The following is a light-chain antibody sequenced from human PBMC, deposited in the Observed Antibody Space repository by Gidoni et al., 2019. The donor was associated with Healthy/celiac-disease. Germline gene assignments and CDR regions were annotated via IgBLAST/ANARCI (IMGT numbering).Light chain of an antibody. CDR1: QSVLYSSNNKNY. J-gene: IGKJ2*01. Sequence: DIVTTQSPDSLAVSLGERATINCKSSQSVLYSSNNKNYLAWYQQKPGQPPKLLIYWASTRESGVPDRFSGSGSGTDFTLTISSLQAEDVAVYYCQQYYSTPQTFGQXTKLEIK. CDR3: QQYYSTPQT. V-gene: IGKV4-1*01. CDR2: WAS.